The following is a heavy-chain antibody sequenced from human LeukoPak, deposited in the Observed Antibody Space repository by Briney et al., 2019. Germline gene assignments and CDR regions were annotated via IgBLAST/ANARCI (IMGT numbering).Heavy chain of an antibody. D-gene: IGHD1-20*01. CDR3: AHFIIGNNNWFDP. Sequence: TLSLTCTVFGGSISSYYWSWIRQPPGKALEWLTLIYWDDDKYYSPSLKSRLTITKDTSKNQVVLTMTNMDPVDTATYYCAHFIIGNNNWFDPWGQGTLVTVSS. CDR1: GGSISSYYW. V-gene: IGHV2-5*08. CDR2: IYWDDDK. J-gene: IGHJ5*02.